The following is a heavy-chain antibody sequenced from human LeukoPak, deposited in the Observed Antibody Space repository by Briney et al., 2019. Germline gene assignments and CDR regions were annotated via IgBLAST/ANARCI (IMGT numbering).Heavy chain of an antibody. J-gene: IGHJ5*02. D-gene: IGHD2-15*01. Sequence: SETLSLTCTVSGGSISSYYWSWIRQPPGKGLEWIGYIYYSGSTNYNPSLKSRVTISVDTSKNQFSLKLSSVTAADTAVYYCARVLVVVAATAIWFDPWGQGTLATVSS. CDR1: GGSISSYY. V-gene: IGHV4-59*01. CDR2: IYYSGST. CDR3: ARVLVVVAATAIWFDP.